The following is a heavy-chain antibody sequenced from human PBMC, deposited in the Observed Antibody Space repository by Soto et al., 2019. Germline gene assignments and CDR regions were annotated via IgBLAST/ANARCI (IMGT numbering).Heavy chain of an antibody. V-gene: IGHV4-28*01. J-gene: IGHJ3*02. D-gene: IGHD6-13*01. CDR1: GYSISSSNW. CDR2: IYYSGST. CDR3: ARTRLGSSWDLDAFDI. Sequence: QVQLQESGPGLVKPSDTLSLTCAVSGYSISSSNWWGWIRQPPGKGLEWIGYIYYSGSTYYNPSLKSRVTMSVVTSKNQFSLKLSSVTALDTAVYYSARTRLGSSWDLDAFDIWGQGTMVTVSS.